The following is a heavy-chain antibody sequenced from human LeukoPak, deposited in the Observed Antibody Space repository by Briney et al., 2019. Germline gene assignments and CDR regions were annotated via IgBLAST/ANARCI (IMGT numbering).Heavy chain of an antibody. V-gene: IGHV4-39*02. D-gene: IGHD6-6*01. CDR2: IDHRGSS. CDR3: ATRSSTLAAARCFDD. J-gene: IGHJ4*03. CDR1: GGSISSSSYF. Sequence: SETLSLTCTVSGGSISSSSYFWSWIRQVPGKGLEWIGEIDHRGSSNYNPPLKSRATISVDTSKNHFSLSLTSVTAADTAVYYCATRSSTLAAARCFDDWGQGTVVTVSS.